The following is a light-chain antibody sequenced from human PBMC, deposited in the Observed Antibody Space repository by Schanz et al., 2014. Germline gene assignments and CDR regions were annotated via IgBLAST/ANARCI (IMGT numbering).Light chain of an antibody. CDR1: QSVSSY. J-gene: IGKJ2*01. Sequence: EIVLTQSPATLSLSPGERATLSCRASQSVSSYLAWYQQKPGQAPRLLIYAASTRATGIPARFSGGGSGTEFTLTITSPQSEDFAVYYCHQYHDWPPHTCGQGTKLEIK. V-gene: IGKV3D-15*01. CDR2: AAS. CDR3: HQYHDWPPHT.